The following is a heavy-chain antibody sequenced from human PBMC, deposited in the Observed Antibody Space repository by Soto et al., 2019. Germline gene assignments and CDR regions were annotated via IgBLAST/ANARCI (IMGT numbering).Heavy chain of an antibody. Sequence: QVQLVQSGSEVKKPGSSMKVSCKASGYSFIDYFMHCVRQAPGQGLQWVGSIHPNSGITKFSPEFLGRVTMTRDTPLNTAYLELDGLTSDDTGMYFCARDMRRGMRVEQPDYWGQGTLLTVS. CDR2: IHPNSGIT. V-gene: IGHV1-2*02. J-gene: IGHJ4*02. CDR1: GYSFIDYF. CDR3: ARDMRRGMRVEQPDY. D-gene: IGHD2-8*01.